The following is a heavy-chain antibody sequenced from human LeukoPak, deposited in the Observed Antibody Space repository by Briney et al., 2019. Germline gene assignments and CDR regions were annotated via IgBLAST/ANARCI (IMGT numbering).Heavy chain of an antibody. CDR2: INASNGNT. Sequence: ASVKVSCKASRYTLTGYGMHWVRPAPGRRLEWVGWINASNGNTKYSQKVQGRITITRDTSASTAYMELSSLRSEDTAVYYCARLPTYGDYRSQIDSWGQGTLVTVSS. V-gene: IGHV1-3*01. D-gene: IGHD4-17*01. CDR3: ARLPTYGDYRSQIDS. CDR1: RYTLTGYG. J-gene: IGHJ4*02.